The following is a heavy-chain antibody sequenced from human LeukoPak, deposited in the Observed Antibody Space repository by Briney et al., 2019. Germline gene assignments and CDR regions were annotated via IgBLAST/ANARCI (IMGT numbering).Heavy chain of an antibody. CDR1: GYTFTSYD. CDR3: ARGGQDIVVVPAAILGYYFDY. D-gene: IGHD2-2*01. V-gene: IGHV1-8*01. J-gene: IGHJ4*02. CDR2: MNPNSGNT. Sequence: ASVKVSCKASGYTFTSYDINWVRQAPGQGLEWMGWMNPNSGNTGYAQKFQGRVTMTRNTSISTAYMELSSLRSEDTAVYYCARGGQDIVVVPAAILGYYFDYWGQGTLVTVSS.